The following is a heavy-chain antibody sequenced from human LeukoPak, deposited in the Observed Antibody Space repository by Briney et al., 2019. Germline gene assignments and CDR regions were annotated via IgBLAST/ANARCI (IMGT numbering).Heavy chain of an antibody. CDR3: AKDLLPTYDFWSGFDY. CDR2: ISYDGSNK. J-gene: IGHJ4*02. Sequence: GGSLRLSCAASGFTFSSYGMHWVRQAPGKGLEWVAVISYDGSNKYYADSVKGRFTISRDNSKNTLYLQMNSLRAEDTAVYYCAKDLLPTYDFWSGFDYWGQGTLVTVSS. D-gene: IGHD3-3*01. CDR1: GFTFSSYG. V-gene: IGHV3-30*18.